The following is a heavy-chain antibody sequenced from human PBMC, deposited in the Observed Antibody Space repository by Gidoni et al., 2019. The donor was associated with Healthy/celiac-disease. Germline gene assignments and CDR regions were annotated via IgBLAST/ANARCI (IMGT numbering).Heavy chain of an antibody. CDR2: ISGSGGST. Sequence: SWVRQAPGKGLEWVSAISGSGGSTYYADSVKGRFTISRDNSKNTLYLQMNSLRAEDTAVYYCAIEGGSGWYAADAFDIWGQGTMVTVSS. CDR3: AIEGGSGWYAADAFDI. V-gene: IGHV3-23*01. D-gene: IGHD6-19*01. J-gene: IGHJ3*02.